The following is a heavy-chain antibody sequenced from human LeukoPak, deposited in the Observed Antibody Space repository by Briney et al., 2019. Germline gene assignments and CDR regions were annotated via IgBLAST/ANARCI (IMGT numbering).Heavy chain of an antibody. CDR2: ISSSGDYI. J-gene: IGHJ4*02. CDR3: AREGIIYDSSAYFYFDY. D-gene: IGHD3-22*01. V-gene: IGHV3-21*01. Sequence: GGSLRLSCAAPGLTFSYYSMDWVRQAPGKGLECVSSISSSGDYIYYADSVKGRFTISRDNAKNSLYLQMNSLRAEDTAVYYCAREGIIYDSSAYFYFDYWGQGTPVTVSS. CDR1: GLTFSYYS.